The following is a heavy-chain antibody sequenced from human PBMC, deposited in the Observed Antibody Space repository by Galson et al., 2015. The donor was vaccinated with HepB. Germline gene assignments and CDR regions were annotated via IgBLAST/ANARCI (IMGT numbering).Heavy chain of an antibody. Sequence: SVKVSCKASGSTFTSYYMHWVRQAPGQGLEWMGLINPSGGSTSYAQKFQGRVTMTRDTSTSTVYMELSSLRSEDTAVSYCARVGYSSGWYGGAFDYWGQGTLVTVSS. V-gene: IGHV1-46*01. CDR3: ARVGYSSGWYGGAFDY. J-gene: IGHJ4*02. D-gene: IGHD6-19*01. CDR2: INPSGGST. CDR1: GSTFTSYY.